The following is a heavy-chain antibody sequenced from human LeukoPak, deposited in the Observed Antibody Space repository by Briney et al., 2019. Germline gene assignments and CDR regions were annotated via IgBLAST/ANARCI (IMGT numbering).Heavy chain of an antibody. J-gene: IGHJ4*02. CDR3: VRVSGSNFYFDY. D-gene: IGHD1-26*01. V-gene: IGHV1-2*02. CDR2: IDPNSGDT. Sequence: GASVKVSCKASGYTLTDYYMHWVRQAPGQGLEWMGWIDPNSGDTNYAQKFRGRVTMTRDTSISTAYMELSRLRSDDTAVYYCVRVSGSNFYFDYWGQGTLVTVSS. CDR1: GYTLTDYY.